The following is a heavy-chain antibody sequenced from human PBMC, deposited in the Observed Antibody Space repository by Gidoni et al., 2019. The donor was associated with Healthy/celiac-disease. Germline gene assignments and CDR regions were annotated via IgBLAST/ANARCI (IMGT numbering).Heavy chain of an antibody. CDR2: IIPIFGTA. J-gene: IGHJ4*02. D-gene: IGHD5-12*01. CDR3: ARGGYSGYNSY. V-gene: IGHV1-69*01. Sequence: QVQLVQSGVEVKKPGASVKVSCEASGGTFNSYAISWVRQAPGQGLEWMGGIIPIFGTANYAQKFQGRVTITADESTSTAYMELSSLRSEDTAVYYCARGGYSGYNSYWGQGTLVTVSS. CDR1: GGTFNSYA.